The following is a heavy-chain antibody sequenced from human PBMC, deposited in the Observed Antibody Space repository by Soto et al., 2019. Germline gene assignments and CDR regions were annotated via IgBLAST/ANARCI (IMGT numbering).Heavy chain of an antibody. J-gene: IGHJ3*02. CDR2: INSGSDTT. D-gene: IGHD2-15*01. CDR1: GFTFSDYS. CDR3: ARMCSCGSCFNAFDI. V-gene: IGHV3-48*01. Sequence: EVQLVESGGGLVQPGGSLRVSCAAFGFTFSDYSMNWVRQAPGKGLEWLSYINSGSDTTDYAASVKGRFTTSRDNAKNSLYLQMDSLRAEDTAVYFCARMCSCGSCFNAFDIWGQGTMVTVSS.